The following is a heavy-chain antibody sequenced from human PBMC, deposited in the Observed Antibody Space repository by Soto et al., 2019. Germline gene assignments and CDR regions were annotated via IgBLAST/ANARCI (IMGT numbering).Heavy chain of an antibody. CDR3: AKDKIEPSQQWLVLDFDY. Sequence: QTGGSLRLSCAASGFTFSSYAMSWVRQAPGKGLEWVSAISGSGGSTFYADSVKGRFTISRDNSKNTLYLQMNSLRAEDTAVYYCAKDKIEPSQQWLVLDFDYWGQGTLVTVSS. D-gene: IGHD6-19*01. CDR2: ISGSGGST. CDR1: GFTFSSYA. J-gene: IGHJ4*02. V-gene: IGHV3-23*01.